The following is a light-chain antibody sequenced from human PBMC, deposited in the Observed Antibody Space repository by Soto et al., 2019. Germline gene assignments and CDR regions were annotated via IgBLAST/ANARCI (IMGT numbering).Light chain of an antibody. Sequence: IQMTQSHSTLSGSVGDRFTITCRASQTISSWLAWYQQKPGKAPKLLIYKASTLKSGVPSRFSGSGSGTEFTLTISSLQADDFASYYSPHSTSHSEPSGHVTK. CDR1: QTISSW. CDR3: PHSTSHSEP. V-gene: IGKV1-5*03. CDR2: KAS. J-gene: IGKJ1*01.